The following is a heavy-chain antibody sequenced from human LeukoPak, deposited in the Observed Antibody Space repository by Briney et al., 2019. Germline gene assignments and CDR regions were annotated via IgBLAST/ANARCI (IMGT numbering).Heavy chain of an antibody. D-gene: IGHD2-15*01. CDR2: IWYDGSNK. CDR1: GFTFSSYG. CDR3: ARAQVVAATPYGMDV. J-gene: IGHJ6*02. Sequence: PGGSLRLSCAASGFTFSSYGMHWVRQAPGKGLEWVAVIWYDGSNKYYADSVKGRFTISRDNSKNTLYLQMNSLRAEDTAVYYCARAQVVAATPYGMDVWGQGTTVTVSS. V-gene: IGHV3-33*01.